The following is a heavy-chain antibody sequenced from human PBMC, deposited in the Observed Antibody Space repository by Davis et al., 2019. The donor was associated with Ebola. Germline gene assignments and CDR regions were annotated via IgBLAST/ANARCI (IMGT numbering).Heavy chain of an antibody. CDR3: AIQNYYASGIKAFDI. J-gene: IGHJ3*02. CDR2: IGGNGGRT. Sequence: GESLKISCAASGFTFTSYAMSWVRQAPGKGLEWVSAIGGNGGRTYYADSVKGRFTISRDNSKNTVYLQMNSLRAEDTAVYYCAIQNYYASGIKAFDIWDQGTVLAVSS. D-gene: IGHD3-10*01. V-gene: IGHV3-23*01. CDR1: GFTFTSYA.